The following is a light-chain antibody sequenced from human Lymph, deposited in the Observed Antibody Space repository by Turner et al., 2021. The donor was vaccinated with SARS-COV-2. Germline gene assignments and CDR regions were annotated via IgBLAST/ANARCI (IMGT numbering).Light chain of an antibody. CDR2: EVS. CDR1: QSLLHSDGKTY. V-gene: IGKV2-29*03. J-gene: IGKJ1*01. Sequence: DIVMTQTPLSLSVTPGQSASISCKSSQSLLHSDGKTYLYWFLQKPGQAPQLLIDEVSKRFSGVSDKFSASGAGTDFTLVVSRVEAEDFGVYYCMQSTHVPPTFGQGTKVEVK. CDR3: MQSTHVPPT.